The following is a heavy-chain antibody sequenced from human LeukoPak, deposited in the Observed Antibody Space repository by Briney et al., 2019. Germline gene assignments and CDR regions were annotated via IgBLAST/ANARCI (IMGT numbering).Heavy chain of an antibody. D-gene: IGHD3-22*01. V-gene: IGHV1-3*01. CDR1: GYTFTSYA. CDR2: INAGNGNT. Sequence: ASVKVSCTASGYTFTSYAMHWVRQAPGQRLEWMGRINAGNGNTKYSQKFQGRVTITRDTSASTAYMELSSLRSEDTAVYYCARYTQMIGAFDIWGQGTMVTVSS. CDR3: ARYTQMIGAFDI. J-gene: IGHJ3*02.